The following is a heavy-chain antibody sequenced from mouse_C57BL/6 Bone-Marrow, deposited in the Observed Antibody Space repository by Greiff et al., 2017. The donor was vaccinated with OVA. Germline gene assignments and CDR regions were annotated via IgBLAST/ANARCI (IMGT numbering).Heavy chain of an antibody. CDR1: GYSITSGYY. Sequence: EVKLVESGPGLVKPSQSLSLTCSVTGYSITSGYYWNWIRQFPGNKLEWMGYISYDGSNNYNPSLKNRISITRDTSKNQFFLKLNSVTTEDTATYYCARFEGFAYWGQGTLVTVSA. J-gene: IGHJ3*01. V-gene: IGHV3-6*01. CDR2: ISYDGSN. CDR3: ARFEGFAY.